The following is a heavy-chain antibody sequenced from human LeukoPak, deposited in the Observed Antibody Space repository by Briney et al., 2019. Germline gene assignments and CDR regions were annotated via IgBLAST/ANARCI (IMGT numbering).Heavy chain of an antibody. CDR2: INHSGST. CDR1: GGSFSGYY. V-gene: IGHV4-34*01. CDR3: ARSVENASYYYDSSGYKGYFDY. D-gene: IGHD3-22*01. J-gene: IGHJ4*02. Sequence: SETLSLTCAVYGGSFSGYYWSWIRQPPGKGLEWIGEINHSGSTNYNPSLKSRVTISVDTSKNQFSLKLSSVTAADTAVYYCARSVENASYYYDSSGYKGYFDYWGQGTLVTVSS.